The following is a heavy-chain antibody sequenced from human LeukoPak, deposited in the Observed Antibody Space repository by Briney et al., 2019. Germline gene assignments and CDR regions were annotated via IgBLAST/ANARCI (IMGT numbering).Heavy chain of an antibody. CDR3: ALGGESFDY. V-gene: IGHV4-61*02. J-gene: IGHJ4*02. Sequence: SETLSLTCTVSGGSISSGSYYWSWIRQPAGKGLEWIGRIYTSGSTNYNPSLKSRVTISVGTSKNQFSLKLSSVTAADTAVYYCALGGESFDYWGQGTLVTVSS. D-gene: IGHD3-10*01. CDR2: IYTSGST. CDR1: GGSISSGSYY.